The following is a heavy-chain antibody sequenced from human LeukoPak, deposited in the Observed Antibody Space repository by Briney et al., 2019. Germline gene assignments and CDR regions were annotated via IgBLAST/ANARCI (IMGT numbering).Heavy chain of an antibody. CDR2: IYHSGST. V-gene: IGHV4-4*02. J-gene: IGHJ5*02. D-gene: IGHD3-10*01. CDR1: GGSISSSNW. Sequence: SETLSLTCAVSGGSISSSNWWSWVRQPPGKGLEWIGEIYHSGSTNYNPSPKSRVTISVDKSKNQFSLKLSSVTAADTAVYYCARDRKLIAGSGTWFDPWGQGTLVTVSS. CDR3: ARDRKLIAGSGTWFDP.